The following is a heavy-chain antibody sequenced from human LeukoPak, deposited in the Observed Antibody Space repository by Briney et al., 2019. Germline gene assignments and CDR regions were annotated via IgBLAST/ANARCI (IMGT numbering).Heavy chain of an antibody. D-gene: IGHD3-16*01. J-gene: IGHJ4*02. V-gene: IGHV1-69-2*01. CDR2: VDPEDGET. Sequence: ASVKVSCKVSGYTFTDYYMHWVQQAPGKGLEWMGLVDPEDGETIYAEKFQGRVTMTEDTSTDTAYMELSSLRSEDTAAYYCATGAGGPFDYWGQGTLVTVSS. CDR1: GYTFTDYY. CDR3: ATGAGGPFDY.